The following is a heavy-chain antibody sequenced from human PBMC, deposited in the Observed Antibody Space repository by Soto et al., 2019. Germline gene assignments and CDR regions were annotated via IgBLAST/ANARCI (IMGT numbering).Heavy chain of an antibody. CDR2: ISKSGTTT. J-gene: IGHJ6*02. CDR3: ARDRLYDSNTYYYKYGMDV. D-gene: IGHD3-22*01. Sequence: AGGSLRLSCAASGFTLSTYEMMWVRQAPGKGLEWVSYISKSGTTTYYADSVRGRFTISRDNAKDSLDLQMNSLRAEDTAVYYCARDRLYDSNTYYYKYGMDVWGQGTTVTVSS. CDR1: GFTLSTYE. V-gene: IGHV3-48*03.